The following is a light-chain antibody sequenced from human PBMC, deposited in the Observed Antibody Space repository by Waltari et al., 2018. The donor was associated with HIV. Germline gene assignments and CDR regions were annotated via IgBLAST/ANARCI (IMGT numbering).Light chain of an antibody. CDR2: RNN. Sequence: QSVLTQPTSASGTPGQRVTISCSGSSSNIGSKYVYWYQKLPGSAPKLLIYRNNQRPSGVPDRFSGSKSGTSASLAISGLRSEDEADYYCAAWDDTLSVLFGGGTKLTVL. J-gene: IGLJ2*01. CDR3: AAWDDTLSVL. V-gene: IGLV1-47*01. CDR1: SSNIGSKY.